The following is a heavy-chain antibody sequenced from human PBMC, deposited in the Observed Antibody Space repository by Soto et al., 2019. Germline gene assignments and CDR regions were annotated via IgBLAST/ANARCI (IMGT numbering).Heavy chain of an antibody. Sequence: SETLSLTCAVFGGSFSGHYWSWIRQSPGKGLEWIGYIYYSGSTNYNPSLKSRVTISVDTSKHQFSLKLSSVTAADTAVYYCARARGYCSSTSCYLYYYYMDVWGKGTTVTVSS. D-gene: IGHD2-2*01. CDR1: GGSFSGHY. CDR2: IYYSGST. V-gene: IGHV4-59*11. J-gene: IGHJ6*03. CDR3: ARARGYCSSTSCYLYYYYMDV.